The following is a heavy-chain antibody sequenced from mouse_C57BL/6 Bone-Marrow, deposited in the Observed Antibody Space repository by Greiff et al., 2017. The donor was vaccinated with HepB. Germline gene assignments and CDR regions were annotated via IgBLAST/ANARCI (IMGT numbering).Heavy chain of an antibody. Sequence: EVKLVESGEGLVKPGGSLKLSCAASGFTFSSYAMSWVRQTPEKRLEWVAYISSGGDYIYYADTVKGRFTISRDNARNTLYLQMSSLKSEDTAMYYCTKDPVTTYGFAYWGQGTLVTVSA. CDR1: GFTFSSYA. D-gene: IGHD2-2*01. CDR3: TKDPVTTYGFAY. J-gene: IGHJ3*01. CDR2: ISSGGDYI. V-gene: IGHV5-9-1*02.